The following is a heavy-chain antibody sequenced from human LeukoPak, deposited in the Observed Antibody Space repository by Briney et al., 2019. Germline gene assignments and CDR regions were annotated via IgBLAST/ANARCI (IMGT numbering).Heavy chain of an antibody. V-gene: IGHV1-69*13. CDR2: IIPIFGTA. Sequence: GASVKVSCKASGGTFSSYAISWVRQAPGQGLEWMGGIIPIFGTANYAQKFQGRVTITADESTSTAYMELSSLRSEGTAVYYCARVGVPSEWSGHFDYWGQGTLVTVSS. CDR1: GGTFSSYA. J-gene: IGHJ4*02. CDR3: ARVGVPSEWSGHFDY. D-gene: IGHD3-3*01.